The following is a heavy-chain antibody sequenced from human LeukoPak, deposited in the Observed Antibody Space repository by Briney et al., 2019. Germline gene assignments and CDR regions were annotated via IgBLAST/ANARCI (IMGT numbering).Heavy chain of an antibody. Sequence: SETLSLTCSVSGDSISSSSSYWGWIRQPPGKGLEWIGSIYYSGSTYYNTSLKSRVTISVDTSKNQFSLKLSSVTAADTAVYYCAGGDYGDYGVLDYWGQGTLVTVSS. D-gene: IGHD4-17*01. J-gene: IGHJ4*02. CDR3: AGGDYGDYGVLDY. V-gene: IGHV4-39*07. CDR1: GDSISSSSSY. CDR2: IYYSGST.